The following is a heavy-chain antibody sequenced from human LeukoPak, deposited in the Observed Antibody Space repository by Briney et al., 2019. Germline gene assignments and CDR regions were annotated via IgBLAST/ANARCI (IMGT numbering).Heavy chain of an antibody. J-gene: IGHJ4*02. D-gene: IGHD4-17*01. Sequence: GGSLRLSCAASGFTFSSYSMNWVRQAPGKGLEWVAVIWYDGSNKYYSDSVRGRFTISRDNSKNTLYLQMNSLRAEDTAVYYCVRGYDYGDYGVVEWGQGTLVTVSS. CDR2: IWYDGSNK. V-gene: IGHV3-33*08. CDR3: VRGYDYGDYGVVE. CDR1: GFTFSSYS.